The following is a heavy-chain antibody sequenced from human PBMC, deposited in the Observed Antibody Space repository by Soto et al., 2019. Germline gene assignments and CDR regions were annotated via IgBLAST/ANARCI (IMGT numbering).Heavy chain of an antibody. J-gene: IGHJ4*02. CDR1: GYTFTSYD. D-gene: IGHD2-8*01. CDR3: AREDCTNGVCYPDFDY. Sequence: ASVKVSCKDSGYTFTSYDINWVRQATGQGLEWMGWMNPNSGNTAYAQKFQGRVTMTRNTSISTAYVELSSLRSEDTAVYYCAREDCTNGVCYPDFDYWAQGTLVTVSS. CDR2: MNPNSGNT. V-gene: IGHV1-8*01.